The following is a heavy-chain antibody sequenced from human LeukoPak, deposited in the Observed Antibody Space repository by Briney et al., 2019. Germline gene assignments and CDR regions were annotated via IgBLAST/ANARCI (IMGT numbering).Heavy chain of an antibody. CDR2: IYYSGST. CDR1: SGSIRNSNYY. Sequence: SETLSLTCTVSSGSIRNSNYYWGWIRQSPGKGLEWIGSIYYSGSTYYNPSLRSRVTISVDTSKNQFSLKLSSVTAADPAVYYCARDVQYDFWSGYYDEGPRGFHYFDYWGQGTLVTVSS. V-gene: IGHV4-39*07. J-gene: IGHJ4*02. D-gene: IGHD3-3*01. CDR3: ARDVQYDFWSGYYDEGPRGFHYFDY.